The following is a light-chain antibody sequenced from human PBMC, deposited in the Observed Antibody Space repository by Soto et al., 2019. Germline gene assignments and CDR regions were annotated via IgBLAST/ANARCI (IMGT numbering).Light chain of an antibody. V-gene: IGKV1-9*01. J-gene: IGKJ4*01. CDR1: QGIRNY. CDR2: AAS. Sequence: EILLTQSPSTLSVSVGERVTLSCRASQGIRNYLAWYQQKPGKVPKLLIYAASTLQSGFPSRLSGSGYETEFTITISSMQHEDLETYYCQQVNKYTLTFGEGTKVDIK. CDR3: QQVNKYTLT.